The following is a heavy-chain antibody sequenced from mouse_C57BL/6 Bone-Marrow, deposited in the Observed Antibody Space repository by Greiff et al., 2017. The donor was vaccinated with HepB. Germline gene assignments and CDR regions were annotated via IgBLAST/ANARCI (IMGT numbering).Heavy chain of an antibody. CDR1: GYNFTSYW. J-gene: IGHJ3*01. Sequence: QVQLQQPGAELVKPGASVKMSCKASGYNFTSYWITWVKQRPGQGLEWIGDIYPGSGSTNYNEKFKSKATLTVDTSSSTAYLQISSLTSEDSAVYYCAIEGLITTVPFAYWGQGTLVTVSA. CDR3: AIEGLITTVPFAY. V-gene: IGHV1-55*01. D-gene: IGHD1-1*01. CDR2: IYPGSGST.